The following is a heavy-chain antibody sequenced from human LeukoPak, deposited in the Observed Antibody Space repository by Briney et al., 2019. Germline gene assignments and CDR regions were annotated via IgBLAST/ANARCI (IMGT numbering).Heavy chain of an antibody. J-gene: IGHJ4*02. CDR2: VYYNGDT. CDR3: ARVKKVDTSLDY. V-gene: IGHV4-39*01. CDR1: GGSSSSNTVY. Sequence: PSETLSLXCTVSGGSSSSNTVYWGWSRQPPGKGLEWIGAVYYNGDTYYSSSLKSRVTISVDTSKNQFSLKLNSVTAADTAVYFCARVKKVDTSLDYWGQGTLVTVSS. D-gene: IGHD5-18*01.